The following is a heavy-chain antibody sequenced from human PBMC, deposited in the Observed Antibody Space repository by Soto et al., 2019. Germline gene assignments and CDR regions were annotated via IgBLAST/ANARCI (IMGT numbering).Heavy chain of an antibody. CDR2: ITPIFGTA. Sequence: GASVKVSCKASGGTFSSYAISWVRQAPGQGLEWMGGITPIFGTANYAQKFQGRVTITADESTSTAYMELSSLRSEDTAVYYCVGVRSLYYFDYWGQGTLVTVYS. V-gene: IGHV1-69*13. CDR3: VGVRSLYYFDY. CDR1: GGTFSSYA. J-gene: IGHJ4*01. D-gene: IGHD2-15*01.